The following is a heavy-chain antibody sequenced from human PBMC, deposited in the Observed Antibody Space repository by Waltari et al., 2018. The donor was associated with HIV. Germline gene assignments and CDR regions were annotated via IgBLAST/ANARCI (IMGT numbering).Heavy chain of an antibody. Sequence: QVQLQESGPGLVKPSETLSLTCTVSGASISSYYWSWIRQPSGKGLEWIGYIYYSGSTNYNPSLKGRVTISGDTSKNQFSLKLSSVTAADTAVYYCARDRKHDYGDYYYYYYYRDVWGKGTTVTVSS. V-gene: IGHV4-59*01. J-gene: IGHJ6*03. CDR2: IYYSGST. D-gene: IGHD4-17*01. CDR1: GASISSYY. CDR3: ARDRKHDYGDYYYYYYYRDV.